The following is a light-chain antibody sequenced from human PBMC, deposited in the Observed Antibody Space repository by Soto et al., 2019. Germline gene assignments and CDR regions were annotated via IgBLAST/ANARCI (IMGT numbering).Light chain of an antibody. J-gene: IGLJ2*01. CDR3: QTWGTGIHVV. CDR2: LNSDGSH. V-gene: IGLV4-69*01. Sequence: QPVLTQSPSASASLGASVKLTCTLSSGHSNYAIAWHQQQPEKGPRYLMKLNSDGSHRKGDGIPDRFAGSSSGAERYLTISSLQSDDEADYYCQTWGTGIHVVFGGGTKVTVL. CDR1: SGHSNYA.